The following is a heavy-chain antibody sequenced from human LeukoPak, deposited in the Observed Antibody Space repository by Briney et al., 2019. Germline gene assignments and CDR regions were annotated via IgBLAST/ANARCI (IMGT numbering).Heavy chain of an antibody. V-gene: IGHV6-1*01. CDR1: GDSVSSTSAA. D-gene: IGHD6-6*01. J-gene: IGHJ4*02. Sequence: SQTLSLTCAISGDSVSSTSAAWNWIRQSPSRGLEWLGRTYYRSKWYNDYAVFVKSRITVNPDTSKNQFSLQLNSVTAEDTAVYYCARVKYPIIDYWGQGTLVTVSS. CDR3: ARVKYPIIDY. CDR2: TYYRSKWYN.